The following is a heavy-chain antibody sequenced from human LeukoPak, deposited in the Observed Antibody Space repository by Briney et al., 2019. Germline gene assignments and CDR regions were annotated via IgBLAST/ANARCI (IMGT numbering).Heavy chain of an antibody. V-gene: IGHV4-4*02. J-gene: IGHJ6*02. D-gene: IGHD1-26*01. CDR3: AQKSGSFSRSDYYYGMDV. CDR1: GGSISSVNW. CDR2: IYHSGST. Sequence: PSGTLSLTCAVSGGSISSVNWWSWVRQPPGKGLEWIGEIYHSGSTNYNTSLKSRVTISVDKSKNQFSLKLNSVTAADTAVYYCAQKSGSFSRSDYYYGMDVWGQGTLVTVSS.